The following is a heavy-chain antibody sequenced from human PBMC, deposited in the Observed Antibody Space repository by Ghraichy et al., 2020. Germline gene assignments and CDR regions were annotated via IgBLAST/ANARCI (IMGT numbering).Heavy chain of an antibody. Sequence: SQTLSLTCAISGDSVSSNSVAWTWIRQSPSRGLEWLGRTYYRSKRYNDYAISVKSRISIKPDTSKNQFSLQLNSVTPEDTAVYYCARGGGTYSSGWLDAFDIWGQGTMVNVSS. CDR3: ARGGGTYSSGWLDAFDI. J-gene: IGHJ3*02. CDR1: GDSVSSNSVA. CDR2: TYYRSKRYN. V-gene: IGHV6-1*01. D-gene: IGHD6-19*01.